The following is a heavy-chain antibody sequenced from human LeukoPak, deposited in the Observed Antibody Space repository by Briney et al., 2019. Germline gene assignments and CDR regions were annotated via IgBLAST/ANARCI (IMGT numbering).Heavy chain of an antibody. V-gene: IGHV3-23*01. J-gene: IGHJ3*01. Sequence: PGGSLRLSCAASGFTFNDYAMSWVRQAPGKGLEWVSVIRVGDVTHYADSVKGRFTTSRDSSKNTVYLQMESLRVEDTAVYYCAREDNGGATDDGFDVWGHGTVVTVSS. CDR1: GFTFNDYA. CDR3: AREDNGGATDDGFDV. CDR2: IRVGDVT. D-gene: IGHD3-16*01.